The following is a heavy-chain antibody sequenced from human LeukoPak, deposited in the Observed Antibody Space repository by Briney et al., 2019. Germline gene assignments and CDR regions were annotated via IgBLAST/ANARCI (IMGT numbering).Heavy chain of an antibody. V-gene: IGHV3-30-3*01. CDR2: ISYDGSNK. Sequence: GGSLRLSCAASGFTFSSYAMHWVRQAPGKGLEWVAVISYDGSNKYYADSVKGRFTISRDNSKNTLYLQMNSLRAEDTAVYYCATTLGWYEAYYFDYWGQGTLVTVSS. CDR3: ATTLGWYEAYYFDY. D-gene: IGHD6-19*01. CDR1: GFTFSSYA. J-gene: IGHJ4*02.